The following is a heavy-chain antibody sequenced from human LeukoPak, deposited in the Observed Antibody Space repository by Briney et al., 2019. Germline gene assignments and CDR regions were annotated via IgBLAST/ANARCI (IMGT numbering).Heavy chain of an antibody. CDR3: ASDGQVGATTLRY. Sequence: GGSLRLSCAASGFTFSSYWMHWVRQASGKGLVWVSRINTDGSSTSYADSVKGRFTISRDNAKNTLYLQMNSLRAEDTAVYYCASDGQVGATTLRYWGQGTLVTVSS. V-gene: IGHV3-74*01. D-gene: IGHD1-26*01. CDR2: INTDGSST. J-gene: IGHJ4*02. CDR1: GFTFSSYW.